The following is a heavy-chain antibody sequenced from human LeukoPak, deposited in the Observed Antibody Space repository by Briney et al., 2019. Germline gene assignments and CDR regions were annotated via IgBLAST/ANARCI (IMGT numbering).Heavy chain of an antibody. J-gene: IGHJ5*02. V-gene: IGHV4-61*08. D-gene: IGHD3-22*01. Sequence: SETLSLTCTVSGGSISSGDYYWSWIRQPPGKGLEWIGYIYYSGSTNYNPSLKSRVTISVDTSKNQFSLKLSSVTAADTAVYYCARVWYYYDSSGYYYAHTSTGWFDPWGQGTLVTVSS. CDR2: IYYSGST. CDR3: ARVWYYYDSSGYYYAHTSTGWFDP. CDR1: GGSISSGDYY.